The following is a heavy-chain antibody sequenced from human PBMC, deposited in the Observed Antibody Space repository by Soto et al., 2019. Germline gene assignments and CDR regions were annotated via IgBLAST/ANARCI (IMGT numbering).Heavy chain of an antibody. CDR2: ISYDGSNK. V-gene: IGHV3-30*03. CDR3: ATPGATPNYYYYGMDV. CDR1: GFTFSSYG. Sequence: GGSLRLSCAASGFTFSSYGMHWVRQAPGKGLEWVAVISYDGSNKYYADSVKGRFTISRDNSKNTLYLQMNSLRAEDTAVYYCATPGATPNYYYYGMDVWGQGTTVTVSS. D-gene: IGHD6-25*01. J-gene: IGHJ6*02.